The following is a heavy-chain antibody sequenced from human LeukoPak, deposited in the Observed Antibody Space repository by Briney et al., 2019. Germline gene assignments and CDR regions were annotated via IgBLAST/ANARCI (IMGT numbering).Heavy chain of an antibody. D-gene: IGHD3-22*01. J-gene: IGHJ4*02. CDR1: GFTFSSYA. CDR2: TSGSGGGT. CDR3: AKRYYYDSSGQPREYYFDY. V-gene: IGHV3-23*01. Sequence: AGGSLRLSCAGSGFTFSSYAMSWVRQAPGKGLEWVSTTSGSGGGTYYADSVKGRFIISRDNSKNTLFLRMNSLRAEDTAVYYCAKRYYYDSSGQPREYYFDYWGQGTLVTVSS.